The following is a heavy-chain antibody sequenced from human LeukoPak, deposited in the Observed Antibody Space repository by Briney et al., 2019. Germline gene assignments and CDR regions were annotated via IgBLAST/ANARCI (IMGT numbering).Heavy chain of an antibody. J-gene: IGHJ4*02. D-gene: IGHD5-24*01. V-gene: IGHV3-66*01. CDR2: IYSGGST. CDR3: ARDQGWLQNDY. Sequence: QPGRSLRLSRAASGFTVSSNYMSWARQAPGKGREWVSDIYSGGSTYYADSVKGRFTISRDNSKNTLYLQMNRLRAEDTAVYYCARDQGWLQNDYWGQGTLVTVSS. CDR1: GFTVSSNY.